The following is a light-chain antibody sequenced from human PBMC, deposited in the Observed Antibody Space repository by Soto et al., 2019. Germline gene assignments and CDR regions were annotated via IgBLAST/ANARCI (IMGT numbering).Light chain of an antibody. V-gene: IGKV3-11*01. CDR1: QSVSSY. Sequence: EIVLTQSPATLSLSPGERATLSCSASQSVSSYLAWYQQKPGQAPRLLVYDASSRATGVPARFGGSGSGTDFTLTISSLEPEDFAVYYCQQRSSWPLTFGGGTKVEIK. J-gene: IGKJ4*01. CDR3: QQRSSWPLT. CDR2: DAS.